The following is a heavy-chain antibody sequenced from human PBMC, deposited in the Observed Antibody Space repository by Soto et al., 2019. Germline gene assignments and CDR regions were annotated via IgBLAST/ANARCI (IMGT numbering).Heavy chain of an antibody. CDR3: AKSPRGGMATV. CDR2: INTYNGMT. V-gene: IGHV1-18*01. J-gene: IGHJ4*02. CDR1: GYTFINYH. D-gene: IGHD4-4*01. Sequence: QVQLVQSGGEVKKPGASVTVSCKASGYTFINYHITWVRQAPGQGREWMAWINTYNGMTDYAQRFQGRATMTRDTSTSTAYMEMTTLGSDGTAVYFCAKSPRGGMATVWGEGTLVTVSS.